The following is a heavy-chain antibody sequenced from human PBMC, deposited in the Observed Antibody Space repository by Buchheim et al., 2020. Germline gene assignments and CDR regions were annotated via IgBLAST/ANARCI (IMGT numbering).Heavy chain of an antibody. V-gene: IGHV4-30-4*01. CDR2: IYYSGST. J-gene: IGHJ6*02. Sequence: QVQLQESGPGLVKPSQTLSLTCTVSGGSISSGDYYWSWIRQPPGKGLEWIGYIYYSGSTYYNPSLKSRVTISVDTSKNQFSLKLSSVTAADTAVYYCARSLGYCSSTNCPLYYYYYYGMDVWGQGTT. CDR1: GGSISSGDYY. CDR3: ARSLGYCSSTNCPLYYYYYYGMDV. D-gene: IGHD2-2*01.